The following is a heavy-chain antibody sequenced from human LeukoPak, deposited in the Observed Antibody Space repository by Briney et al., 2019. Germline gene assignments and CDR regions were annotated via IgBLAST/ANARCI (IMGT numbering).Heavy chain of an antibody. J-gene: IGHJ3*02. Sequence: PGGSLRLSFAASGFTFSSYAMHWVRQAPGKGLEWVAVISYDGSNKYYADSVKGRFTISRDNSKNTLYLQMNSLRAEDTAVYYCAKFMDYYDSRADAFDIWGQGTMVTVSS. D-gene: IGHD3-22*01. CDR1: GFTFSSYA. CDR3: AKFMDYYDSRADAFDI. CDR2: ISYDGSNK. V-gene: IGHV3-30-3*02.